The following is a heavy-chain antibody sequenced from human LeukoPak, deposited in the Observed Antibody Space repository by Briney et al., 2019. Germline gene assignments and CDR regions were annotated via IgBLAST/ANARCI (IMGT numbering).Heavy chain of an antibody. CDR2: IIPIFGTA. Sequence: SVKVSCKASGYTFTSYYMHWVRQAPGQGLEWMGGIIPIFGTANYAQKFQGRVTITADESTSTAYMELSSLRSEDTAVYYCARDQLSSGYYYWYFDLWGRGTLVTVSS. CDR1: GYTFTSYY. CDR3: ARDQLSSGYYYWYFDL. V-gene: IGHV1-69*13. D-gene: IGHD3-22*01. J-gene: IGHJ2*01.